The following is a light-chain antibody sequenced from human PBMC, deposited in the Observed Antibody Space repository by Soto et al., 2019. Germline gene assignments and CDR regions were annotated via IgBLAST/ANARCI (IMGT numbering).Light chain of an antibody. J-gene: IGKJ1*01. Sequence: DIQMTQSPSTLSASVGDSVTITCRASQTVGRWLAWYQQKPGKAPNLLIYQASNLEGGVPSRFSGSGSGTEFTLTISGLQTEDFATYYCQQYNRYWTFGQGTKVDIK. CDR1: QTVGRW. V-gene: IGKV1-5*03. CDR2: QAS. CDR3: QQYNRYWT.